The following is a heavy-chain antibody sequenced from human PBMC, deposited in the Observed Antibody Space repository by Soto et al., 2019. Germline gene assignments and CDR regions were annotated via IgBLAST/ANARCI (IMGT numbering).Heavy chain of an antibody. CDR2: IGTTGDT. J-gene: IGHJ4*02. D-gene: IGHD3-22*01. CDR1: GFTFSSYD. Sequence: GGSLSLSCSASGFTFSSYDMHWVRQGTGKGLEWVSAIGTTGDTYYADSVKGRFTISRENAKNSLYLQMNSLRAGDTAIYFCARAIGPTLFDYWGQGTPVTVPS. V-gene: IGHV3-13*04. CDR3: ARAIGPTLFDY.